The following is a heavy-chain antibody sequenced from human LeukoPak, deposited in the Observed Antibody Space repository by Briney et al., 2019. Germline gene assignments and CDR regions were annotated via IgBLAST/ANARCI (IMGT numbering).Heavy chain of an antibody. CDR3: AKDGVVVPAASPFDY. J-gene: IGHJ4*02. CDR1: GFTFSSYG. CDR2: ISGSGGST. Sequence: GGSLRLSCAASGFTFSSYGMSWVRQAPGKGLEWVSAISGSGGSTYYADSVKGRLTISRDNSKNTLYLQMNSLRAEDTAVYYCAKDGVVVPAASPFDYWGQGTLVTVSS. D-gene: IGHD2-2*01. V-gene: IGHV3-23*01.